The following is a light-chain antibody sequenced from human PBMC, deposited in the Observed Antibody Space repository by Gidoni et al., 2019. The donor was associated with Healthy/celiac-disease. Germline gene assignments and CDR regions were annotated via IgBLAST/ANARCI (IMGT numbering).Light chain of an antibody. J-gene: IGKJ3*01. Sequence: DIQMTQSPSSLSASVGDRVTITCQASQDISNYLKWYQQKPGKAPKRLIYDASNLETGVPSRFSGSGSGTDFTFTISSLQPEDIATYYFQQYDNLPFTFGPGTKVDIK. CDR1: QDISNY. V-gene: IGKV1-33*01. CDR3: QQYDNLPFT. CDR2: DAS.